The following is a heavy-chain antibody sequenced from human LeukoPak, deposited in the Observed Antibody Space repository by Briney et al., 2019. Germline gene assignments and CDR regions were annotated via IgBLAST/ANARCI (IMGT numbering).Heavy chain of an antibody. CDR2: ISPSGDIT. J-gene: IGHJ6*03. CDR3: AKDRCSNGIGCYYYYMDV. Sequence: GGSLRLSCAASGFTFSNHGMNWVRQAPGKGLEWVSGISPSGDITYYAHSVKGRFRISRDSSKNILYLQMNSLRAEDTAVYYCAKDRCSNGIGCYYYYMDVWGKGTTVTISS. CDR1: GFTFSNHG. D-gene: IGHD2-8*01. V-gene: IGHV3-23*01.